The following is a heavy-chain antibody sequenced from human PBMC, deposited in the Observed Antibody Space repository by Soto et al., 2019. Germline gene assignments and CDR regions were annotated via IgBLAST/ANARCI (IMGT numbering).Heavy chain of an antibody. V-gene: IGHV5-10-1*01. CDR1: GYSFTSYW. D-gene: IGHD1-26*01. J-gene: IGHJ6*02. Sequence: GESLKISCKGSGYSFTSYWISWVRQMPGKGLEWMGRIDPSDSYTNYSPSFQGHVTISADKSISTAYLQWSSLKASDTAMYYCARLIVGATNGGYYYYGMDVWGQGTTVTVSS. CDR2: IDPSDSYT. CDR3: ARLIVGATNGGYYYYGMDV.